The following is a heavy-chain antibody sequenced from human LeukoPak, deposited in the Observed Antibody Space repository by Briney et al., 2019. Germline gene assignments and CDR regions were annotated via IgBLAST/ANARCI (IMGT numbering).Heavy chain of an antibody. J-gene: IGHJ4*02. CDR1: GYTFTSYD. CDR2: MNPNSGNT. Sequence: ASVKVSCKASGYTFTSYDFNWVRQATGQGLEWMGWMNPNSGNTGYAQKFQGRVTMTRNTSISTAYMELSSLRSEDTAVYYCARTKRITMVRDDYGDQGTLVTVSS. D-gene: IGHD3-10*01. CDR3: ARTKRITMVRDDY. V-gene: IGHV1-8*01.